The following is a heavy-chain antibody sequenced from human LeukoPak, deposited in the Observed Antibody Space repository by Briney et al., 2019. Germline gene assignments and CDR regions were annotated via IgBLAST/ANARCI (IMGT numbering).Heavy chain of an antibody. V-gene: IGHV3-23*01. D-gene: IGHD3-3*01. Sequence: GGSLRLSCAASGFTFSSYAMSWLRQARGKGLEWVSPISGSGGSTYYADSVKGRFTISRDNSKNTLYLQMNSLRAEDTAVYYCAKGFCDFWSGYPNDYWGQGTLVTVSS. CDR3: AKGFCDFWSGYPNDY. CDR2: ISGSGGST. J-gene: IGHJ4*02. CDR1: GFTFSSYA.